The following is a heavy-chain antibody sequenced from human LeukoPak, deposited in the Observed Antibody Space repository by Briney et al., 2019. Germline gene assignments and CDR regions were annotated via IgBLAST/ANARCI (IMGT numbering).Heavy chain of an antibody. CDR1: GYTFTGYY. D-gene: IGHD5-12*01. Sequence: GASVKVSCKASGYTFTGYYMHWVRQAPGQGLEWMGWINPNSGGTNYAQKFQGRVTITADKSTSTAYMELSSLRSEDTAVYYCASHSSYSGYDYPHYYYYYMDVWGKGTTVTVSS. CDR3: ASHSSYSGYDYPHYYYYYMDV. J-gene: IGHJ6*03. V-gene: IGHV1-2*02. CDR2: INPNSGGT.